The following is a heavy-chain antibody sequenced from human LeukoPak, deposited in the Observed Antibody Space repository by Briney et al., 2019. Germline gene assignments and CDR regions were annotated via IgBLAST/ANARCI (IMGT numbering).Heavy chain of an antibody. J-gene: IGHJ6*02. D-gene: IGHD3-10*01. Sequence: PGGSPRPSCAASGFTFSSYGMHWVRQAPGKGLEWGAVISYDGSNKYYADSVKGRFTISRDNSKNTLYLQMNSLRAEDTAVYYCAKAHLWFGDTLDYYYGMDVWGQGTTVTVSS. CDR3: AKAHLWFGDTLDYYYGMDV. CDR1: GFTFSSYG. V-gene: IGHV3-30*18. CDR2: ISYDGSNK.